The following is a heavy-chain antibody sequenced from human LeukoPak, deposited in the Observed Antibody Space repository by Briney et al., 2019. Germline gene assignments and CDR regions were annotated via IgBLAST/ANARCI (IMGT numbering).Heavy chain of an antibody. V-gene: IGHV3-53*01. D-gene: IGHD5-18*01. J-gene: IGHJ4*02. CDR3: AREGSYSYGLNFDY. CDR2: IYSGGST. Sequence: GGSLRLSCAASGFTVSSNYMSWVRQAPGKGLEWVSVIYSGGSTYYADSVKGRFTISRDNSKNTLYLQMNRLRAEDTAVYYCAREGSYSYGLNFDYWGQGTLVTVSS. CDR1: GFTVSSNY.